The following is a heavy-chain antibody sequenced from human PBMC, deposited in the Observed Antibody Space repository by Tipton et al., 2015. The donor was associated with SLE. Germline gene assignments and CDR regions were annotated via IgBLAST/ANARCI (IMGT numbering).Heavy chain of an antibody. Sequence: QLVQSGAEVKKPGASVKVSCKASGYTFTSYYMHWVRQSPGKALEWVAFIRNDGGRTSYADSVKGRFTISRDNPKSTLYVQMNSLRAEDTAVYYCAKGGVYYDSLYYFDYWGQGTLVTVSS. J-gene: IGHJ4*02. CDR3: AKGGVYYDSLYYFDY. CDR2: IRNDGGRT. V-gene: IGHV3-30*02. CDR1: GYTFTSYY. D-gene: IGHD3-22*01.